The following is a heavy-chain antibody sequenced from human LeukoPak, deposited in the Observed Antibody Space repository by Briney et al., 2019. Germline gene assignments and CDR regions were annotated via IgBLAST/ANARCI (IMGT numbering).Heavy chain of an antibody. J-gene: IGHJ4*02. CDR2: IWPDGSYK. CDR1: GFTFSTYG. D-gene: IGHD3-16*01. V-gene: IGHV3-33*01. CDR3: ARAVGPFDY. Sequence: EGSLTVSCATSGFTFSTYGIHWVRQAPGKGLEWVAAIWPDGSYKYYADSVKGRFTISRDNSKNTVYLQMNTLRDEDTAVYYCARAVGPFDYWGQGTLVTASS.